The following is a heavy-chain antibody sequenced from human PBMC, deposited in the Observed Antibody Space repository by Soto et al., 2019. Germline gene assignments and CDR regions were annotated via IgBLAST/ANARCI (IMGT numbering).Heavy chain of an antibody. Sequence: QVQLVQSGGGVVQPGGSLRLSCAASGFTFSSYGMHWVRQAPGKGLEWVAVIWYDGSKIYYADSVKGRFTISRDNSKSTLYLQMNSLRAEDTAVYYCARPLEQHQLGFGMDVWGQGSPVTVSS. J-gene: IGHJ6*01. CDR1: GFTFSSYG. D-gene: IGHD6-13*01. CDR2: IWYDGSKI. CDR3: ARPLEQHQLGFGMDV. V-gene: IGHV3-33*01.